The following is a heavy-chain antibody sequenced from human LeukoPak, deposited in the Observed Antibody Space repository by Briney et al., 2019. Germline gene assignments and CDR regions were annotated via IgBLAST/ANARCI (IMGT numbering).Heavy chain of an antibody. Sequence: GGSLRLSCAASGFTFSSYAMSWVRQAPGKGLEWVSAISGSGGSTYYADSVKGRFTISRDNSKNTLYLQMNSLRAEDTAVYYCAKETRTYYGSGSYSAFDYWGQGTLVTVSS. V-gene: IGHV3-23*01. CDR3: AKETRTYYGSGSYSAFDY. D-gene: IGHD3-10*01. CDR2: ISGSGGST. J-gene: IGHJ4*02. CDR1: GFTFSSYA.